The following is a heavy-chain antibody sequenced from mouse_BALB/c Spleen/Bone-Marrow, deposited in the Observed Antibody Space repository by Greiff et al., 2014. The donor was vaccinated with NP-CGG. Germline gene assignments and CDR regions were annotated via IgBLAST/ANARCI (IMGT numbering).Heavy chain of an antibody. Sequence: EVQGVESGGGLVQPGGSRKLSCAASGFTFSSFGIHWVRQAPERGLEWVAYISSDGSTIYYADTVKGRSTISRDNAKNTLFVQMTGLRSEDTAMYDFARSDCDGYYAMDYWGQGTSVTVSS. J-gene: IGHJ4*01. CDR3: ARSDCDGYYAMDY. CDR1: GFTFSSFG. V-gene: IGHV5-17*02. D-gene: IGHD2-3*01. CDR2: ISSDGSTI.